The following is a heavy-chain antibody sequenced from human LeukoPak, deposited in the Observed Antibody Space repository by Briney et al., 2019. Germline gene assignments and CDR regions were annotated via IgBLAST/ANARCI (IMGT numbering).Heavy chain of an antibody. Sequence: ASVKVSCKASGGTFSSYTFSWVRQAPGQGLEWMGWINPNSGGTNYAQKFQGRVTLTRDTSISTVYMELTTLTSDDTALYYCAVAPGDYWGQGTLVSVSS. D-gene: IGHD2-21*01. CDR1: GGTFSSYT. J-gene: IGHJ4*02. CDR2: INPNSGGT. CDR3: AVAPGDY. V-gene: IGHV1-2*02.